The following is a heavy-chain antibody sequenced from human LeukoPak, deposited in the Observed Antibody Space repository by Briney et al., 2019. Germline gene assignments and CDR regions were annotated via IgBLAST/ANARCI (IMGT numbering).Heavy chain of an antibody. CDR1: GYTFTGYY. Sequence: ASVKVSCKPSGYTFTGYYMHWVRQAPGQGLEWMGWINPNSGGTNYAQKFQGRVTMTRDTSISTAYMELSRLRSDDTAVYYCASHPYYYGSGSSPDYWGQGTLVTVSS. D-gene: IGHD3-10*01. CDR3: ASHPYYYGSGSSPDY. CDR2: INPNSGGT. V-gene: IGHV1-2*02. J-gene: IGHJ4*02.